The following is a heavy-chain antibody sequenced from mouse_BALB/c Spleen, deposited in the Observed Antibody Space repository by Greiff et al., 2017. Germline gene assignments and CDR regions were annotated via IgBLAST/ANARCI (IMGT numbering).Heavy chain of an antibody. CDR1: GFTFSSFG. Sequence: DVQLVESGGGLVQPGGSRKLSCAASGFTFSSFGMHWVRQAPEKGLEWVAYISSGSSTIYYADTVKGRFTISRDNPKNTLFLQMTSLRSEDTAMYYCAWLRRDGWYFDVWGAGTTVTVSS. V-gene: IGHV5-17*02. CDR3: AWLRRDGWYFDV. CDR2: ISSGSSTI. J-gene: IGHJ1*01. D-gene: IGHD2-2*01.